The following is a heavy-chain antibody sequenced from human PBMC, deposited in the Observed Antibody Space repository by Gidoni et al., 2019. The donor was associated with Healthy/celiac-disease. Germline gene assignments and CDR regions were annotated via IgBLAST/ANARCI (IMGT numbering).Heavy chain of an antibody. J-gene: IGHJ4*02. CDR2: ISSNGGST. CDR3: VKDAGIAAAGTTRVYFDY. D-gene: IGHD6-13*01. V-gene: IGHV3-64D*06. Sequence: EVQLVESGGGLVQPGGSLRLSCSASGSTFSSYAMHWVRQAPGKGLEYVSAISSNGGSTYYADSVKGRFTISRDNSKNTLYLQMSSLRAEDTAVYYCVKDAGIAAAGTTRVYFDYWGQGTLVTVSS. CDR1: GSTFSSYA.